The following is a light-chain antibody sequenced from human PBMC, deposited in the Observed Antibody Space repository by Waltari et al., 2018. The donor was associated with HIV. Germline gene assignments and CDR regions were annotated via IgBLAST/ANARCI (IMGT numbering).Light chain of an antibody. CDR1: SLNVGGYNY. CDR2: DVT. V-gene: IGLV2-11*01. CDR3: CSYAGSYTWV. Sequence: QSALTQPRSVSGSPGQSVTISCTGTSLNVGGYNYVSWFQQHPGKAPKLIIYDVTQRPAGAPDRFAASKSVNTASLTISGLQAGDEADYFCCSYAGSYTWVFGTGTELTVL. J-gene: IGLJ3*02.